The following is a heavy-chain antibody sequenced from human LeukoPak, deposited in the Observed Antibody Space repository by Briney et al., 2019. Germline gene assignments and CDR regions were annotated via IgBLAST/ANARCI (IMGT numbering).Heavy chain of an antibody. D-gene: IGHD5-18*01. J-gene: IGHJ4*02. CDR1: GYTFTSYG. CDR2: ISAYNGNT. Sequence: GASVKVSCKASGYTFTSYGISWVRQAPGQGLEWMGWISAYNGNTNYAQKLQGRVTMTTDTSTSTAYMELRSLRSDDTAVYYCATMSTVDTAMVTFRTPHETGPRAYFDYWGQGTLVTVSS. V-gene: IGHV1-18*01. CDR3: ATMSTVDTAMVTFRTPHETGPRAYFDY.